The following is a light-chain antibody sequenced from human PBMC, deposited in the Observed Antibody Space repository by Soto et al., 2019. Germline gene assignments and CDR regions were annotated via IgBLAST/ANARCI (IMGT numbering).Light chain of an antibody. CDR2: RTS. CDR3: QQRSNWPSIT. CDR1: PSVTNF. V-gene: IGKV3-11*01. J-gene: IGKJ5*01. Sequence: EIVLTQSPATLSLSPGERATLSCRASPSVTNFLAWYQQKPGQAPRLLIYRTSNRATGIPARFSGSGSGTDFTLTISSLEPEDFAVYYCQQRSNWPSITFGQGTRLEIK.